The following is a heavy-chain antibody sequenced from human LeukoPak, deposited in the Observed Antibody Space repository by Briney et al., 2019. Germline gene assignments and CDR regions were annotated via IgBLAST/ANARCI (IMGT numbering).Heavy chain of an antibody. D-gene: IGHD3-22*01. V-gene: IGHV3-23*01. CDR2: ISGSGGST. CDR3: AKDCEYYYDSSGYMD. Sequence: GGSLRLSCAASGFTFSSYAMSWLRQAPGKGLEGVSAISGSGGSTYYADSVKGRFTISRDNSKNTLYLQMNSLRAEDTAVYYCAKDCEYYYDSSGYMDWGQGTLVTVSS. J-gene: IGHJ4*02. CDR1: GFTFSSYA.